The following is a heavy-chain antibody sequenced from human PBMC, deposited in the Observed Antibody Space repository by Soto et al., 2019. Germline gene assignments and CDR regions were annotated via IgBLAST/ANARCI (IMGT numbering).Heavy chain of an antibody. CDR1: GFTFSGSA. D-gene: IGHD2-15*01. V-gene: IGHV3-73*01. CDR2: IRSKANSYAT. Sequence: PGGSLRLSCAASGFTFSGSAVHWVRQASGKGLEWVGRIRSKANSYATAYAASVKGRFTISRDDSKNTAYLQMNSLKTDDTAVYYCTSHSPEDMRRSWGQGTLVTVSS. J-gene: IGHJ4*02. CDR3: TSHSPEDMRRS.